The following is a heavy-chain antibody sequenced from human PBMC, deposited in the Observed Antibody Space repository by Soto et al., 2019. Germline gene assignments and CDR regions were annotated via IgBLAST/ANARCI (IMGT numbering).Heavy chain of an antibody. CDR2: IYYSGST. D-gene: IGHD4-17*01. J-gene: IGHJ4*02. CDR1: GGSISSGGYY. CDR3: ERGSEGGDGGYFEY. Sequence: QVQLQESGPGLVKPSQTLSLTCTVSGGSISSGGYYWSWIRQHPGKCLEWIGYIYYSGSTYYNPSLKSRVTISVDTSKNQLSLKLSSVTAADTAVYYCERGSEGGDGGYFEYWGQGTLVNVSS. V-gene: IGHV4-31*03.